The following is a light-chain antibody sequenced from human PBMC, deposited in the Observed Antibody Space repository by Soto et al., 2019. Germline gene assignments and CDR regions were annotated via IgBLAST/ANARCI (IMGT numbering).Light chain of an antibody. J-gene: IGKJ3*01. Sequence: DIQMTQSPTSLSASVGDRVTITCRASQGIRNFVAWYQQKPGKAPKLLIYAASTLQSGVPSRFSGSGSGTAFTHTINSLQPEDVATDSYQKYSSVPVFGPGTKVEIK. CDR3: QKYSSVPV. CDR2: AAS. V-gene: IGKV1-27*01. CDR1: QGIRNF.